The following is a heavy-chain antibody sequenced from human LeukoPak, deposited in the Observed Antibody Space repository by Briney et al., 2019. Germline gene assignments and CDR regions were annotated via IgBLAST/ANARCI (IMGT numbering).Heavy chain of an antibody. CDR2: INSDGSST. V-gene: IGHV3-74*01. Sequence: GGSLRLSCAASGFTFSSYWMHWVRQAPGKGLVWVSRINSDGSSTSYADSVKGRFTISRDNAKNSLYLQMNSLRAEDTAVYYCARGRMLYYYDSSGYPFDYWGQGSLVTVSS. D-gene: IGHD3-22*01. J-gene: IGHJ4*02. CDR1: GFTFSSYW. CDR3: ARGRMLYYYDSSGYPFDY.